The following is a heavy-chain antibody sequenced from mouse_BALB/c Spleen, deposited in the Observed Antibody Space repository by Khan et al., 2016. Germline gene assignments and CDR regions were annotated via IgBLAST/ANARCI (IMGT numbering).Heavy chain of an antibody. D-gene: IGHD3-1*01. CDR2: IHYSGST. Sequence: EVQLQESGPDLVKPSQSLSLTCTVTGYSIPSHYSWHWIRHFPGNKLEWMGYIHYSGSTNYNPSLKSRISITRDTSKNQFFLQLNSVTTEDTATXYCSTSPSGYWYYFDYWGQGTTLTVSS. CDR1: GYSIPSHYS. CDR3: STSPSGYWYYFDY. V-gene: IGHV3-1*02. J-gene: IGHJ2*01.